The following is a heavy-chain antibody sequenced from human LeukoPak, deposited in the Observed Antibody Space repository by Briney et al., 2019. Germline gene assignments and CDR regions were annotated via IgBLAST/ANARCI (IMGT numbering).Heavy chain of an antibody. CDR1: GGSISSGDYY. V-gene: IGHV4-30-4*08. Sequence: SQTLSLTCTVSGGSISSGDYYWSWIRQPPGKGLEWIGYIYYSGSTYYNPSLKSRVTISVDTSKNQFSLKLSSVTAADTAVYYCAGEHRGGYRFDYWGQGTLVTVSS. D-gene: IGHD3-22*01. J-gene: IGHJ4*02. CDR3: AGEHRGGYRFDY. CDR2: IYYSGST.